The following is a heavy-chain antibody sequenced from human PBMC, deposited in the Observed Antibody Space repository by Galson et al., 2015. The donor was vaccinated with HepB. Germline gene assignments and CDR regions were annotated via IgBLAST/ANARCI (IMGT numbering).Heavy chain of an antibody. V-gene: IGHV4-30-4*07. CDR1: GGSISSGGYS. CDR3: ARVLEKLVRGVIPNWFDP. CDR2: IYYSGST. D-gene: IGHD3-10*01. Sequence: TLSLTCAVSGGSISSGGYSWSWIRQPPGKGLEWIGYIYYSGSTYYNPSLKSRVTISVDTSKNQFSLKLSSVTAADTAVYYCARVLEKLVRGVIPNWFDPWGQGTLVTVSS. J-gene: IGHJ5*02.